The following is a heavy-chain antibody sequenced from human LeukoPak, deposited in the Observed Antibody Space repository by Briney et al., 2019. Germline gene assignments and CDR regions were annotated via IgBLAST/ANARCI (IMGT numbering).Heavy chain of an antibody. CDR2: ITPIFGTA. D-gene: IGHD1-26*01. V-gene: IGHV1-69*06. J-gene: IGHJ4*02. CDR1: VCTFSSYP. CDR3: ARVYRPGGFDY. Sequence: ASVKVSCKASVCTFSSYPISWVRQAPGQGREWMGGITPIFGTANYAQKFQGRVTITADKSTGTAYMELSSLRSEDTAVYYCARVYRPGGFDYWGQGNLVTVSS.